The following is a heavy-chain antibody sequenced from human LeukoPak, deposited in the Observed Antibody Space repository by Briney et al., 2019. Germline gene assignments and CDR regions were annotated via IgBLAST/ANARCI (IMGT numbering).Heavy chain of an antibody. J-gene: IGHJ4*02. Sequence: SETLSLTCTVSGASTSGNYWGWIRQPPGKGLESIGYVYYDGVARYNPSLQSRVTISIDTSKNQMSLKVTSVTAADTAVYYCARGEGTMVRGVGPFDAWSQGTLVTVSS. CDR2: VYYDGVA. CDR1: GASTSGNY. D-gene: IGHD3-10*01. CDR3: ARGEGTMVRGVGPFDA. V-gene: IGHV4-59*01.